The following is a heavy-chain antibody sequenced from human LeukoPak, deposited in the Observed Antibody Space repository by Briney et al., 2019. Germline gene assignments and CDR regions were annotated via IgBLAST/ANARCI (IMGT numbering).Heavy chain of an antibody. J-gene: IGHJ3*02. CDR1: GFTFSSYA. CDR3: AKDHLSTYSYGPDAFDI. V-gene: IGHV3-23*01. CDR2: ISGSGGST. Sequence: GGSLRLSCAASGFTFSSYAMSWVRQAPGKGLEWVSAISGSGGSTYYADSVKGRFTISRDNSKNTLYLRMNSLRAEDTAVYYCAKDHLSTYSYGPDAFDIWGQGTMVTVPS. D-gene: IGHD5-18*01.